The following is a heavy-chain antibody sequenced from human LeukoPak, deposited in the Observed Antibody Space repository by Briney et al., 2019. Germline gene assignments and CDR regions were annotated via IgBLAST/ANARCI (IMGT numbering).Heavy chain of an antibody. Sequence: GGSLRLSCAASGFTFSHYEMNWVRQAPGKGLEWISYIRFVDSSKSYADSVKGRFTISRDNAKNSLYLQMNSLRAEDTAVYYCARHLSGITGYTYGRGIDYWGQGTLVTVSS. V-gene: IGHV3-48*03. J-gene: IGHJ4*02. CDR3: ARHLSGITGYTYGRGIDY. D-gene: IGHD5-18*01. CDR2: IRFVDSSK. CDR1: GFTFSHYE.